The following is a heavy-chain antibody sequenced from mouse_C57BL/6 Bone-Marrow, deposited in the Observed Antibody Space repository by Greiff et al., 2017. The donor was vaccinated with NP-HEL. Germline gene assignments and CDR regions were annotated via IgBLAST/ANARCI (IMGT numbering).Heavy chain of an antibody. CDR2: IYPGDGDT. CDR1: GYAFSSSW. CDR3: ARDGYYVMIFDY. J-gene: IGHJ2*01. V-gene: IGHV1-82*01. Sequence: VKLMESGPELVKPGASVKISCKASGYAFSSSWMNWVKQRPGKGLEWIGRIYPGDGDTNYNGKFKGKATLTADKSSSTAYMQLSSLTSEDSAVYFCARDGYYVMIFDYWGQGTTLTVSS. D-gene: IGHD2-3*01.